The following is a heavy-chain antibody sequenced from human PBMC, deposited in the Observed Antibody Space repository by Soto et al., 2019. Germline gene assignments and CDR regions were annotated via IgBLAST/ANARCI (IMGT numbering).Heavy chain of an antibody. D-gene: IGHD3-22*01. CDR3: AHHTLTYYYDSSGYYPSWFDY. V-gene: IGHV2-5*02. CDR1: GFSLSTSGVG. CDR2: IYWDDDK. J-gene: IGHJ4*02. Sequence: SGPTLVNPPQTLTLTCTFSGFSLSTSGVGVGWIRQPPGKALEWLALIYWDDDKRYSPSLKSRLTITKDTSKNQVVLTMTNMDPVDTATYYCAHHTLTYYYDSSGYYPSWFDYWGQGTLVTVSS.